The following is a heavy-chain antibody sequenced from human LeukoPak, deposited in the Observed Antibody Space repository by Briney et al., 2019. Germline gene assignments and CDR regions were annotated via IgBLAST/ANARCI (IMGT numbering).Heavy chain of an antibody. Sequence: GGSLRLSCAASGFTFSRYWMNWVRQAPGKGLEWVANINEDGSEKHFVDSVKGRFTISRDNAKNSLYLQMNSLGVEDTAVYYCARAVDDDPIDYWGQGTLVTVSS. CDR1: GFTFSRYW. V-gene: IGHV3-7*04. J-gene: IGHJ4*02. CDR3: ARAVDDDPIDY. CDR2: INEDGSEK. D-gene: IGHD4-23*01.